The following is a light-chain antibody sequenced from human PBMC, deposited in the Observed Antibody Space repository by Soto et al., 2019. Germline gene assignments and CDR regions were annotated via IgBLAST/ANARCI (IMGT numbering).Light chain of an antibody. V-gene: IGKV3-15*01. Sequence: VITQSSATLSVSPGERATLCCWANQRFSSNLAWYQQKPGQAPRLLIYGASTRATGIPARFSGSGSGTEFTLTISSLQSAHFALYYCQQYNNSPGTFGQGPKV. CDR2: GAS. J-gene: IGKJ1*01. CDR1: QRFSSN. CDR3: QQYNNSPGT.